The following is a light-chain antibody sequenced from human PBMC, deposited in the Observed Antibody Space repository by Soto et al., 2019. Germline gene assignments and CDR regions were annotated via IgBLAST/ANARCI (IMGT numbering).Light chain of an antibody. CDR3: QQYGRP. V-gene: IGKV3-20*01. CDR2: GAS. Sequence: EIVLTQSPCTLSLSPGERATLSCRASQSVTSDYLAWYQQKPGQAPSLLIHGASSRATGIPDRFSGSGSGTDFTLTITRLEPEDFAVYYCQQYGRPFGQGTKVDIK. J-gene: IGKJ1*01. CDR1: QSVTSDY.